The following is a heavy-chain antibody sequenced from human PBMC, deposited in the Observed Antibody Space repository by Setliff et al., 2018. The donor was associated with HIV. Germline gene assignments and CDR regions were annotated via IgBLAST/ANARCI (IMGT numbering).Heavy chain of an antibody. V-gene: IGHV1-69*13. J-gene: IGHJ6*03. Sequence: SVKVSCKASGGTFSSYAINWVRQAPGQGLEWMGGIIPIFGTANYAQKFQGRVTITADESTSTAYMELSSLRSEDTAVYYCARHGVVTPVHYYYYYMDVWGKGTTVTVSS. D-gene: IGHD2-21*02. CDR3: ARHGVVTPVHYYYYYMDV. CDR2: IIPIFGTA. CDR1: GGTFSSYA.